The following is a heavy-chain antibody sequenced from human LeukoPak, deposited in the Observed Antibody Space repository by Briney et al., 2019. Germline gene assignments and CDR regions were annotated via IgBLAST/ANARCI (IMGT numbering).Heavy chain of an antibody. Sequence: GGSLRLSCAASGFTFSIYSMNWVRQPPGKGLEWVSYISSSATPIYYADSVRRRFTISRDNAKNSLFLQMDSLRDDDTVVYYCASSDDYGGNRFDYWGRGTLVTVSS. J-gene: IGHJ4*02. V-gene: IGHV3-48*02. D-gene: IGHD4-23*01. CDR3: ASSDDYGGNRFDY. CDR2: ISSSATPI. CDR1: GFTFSIYS.